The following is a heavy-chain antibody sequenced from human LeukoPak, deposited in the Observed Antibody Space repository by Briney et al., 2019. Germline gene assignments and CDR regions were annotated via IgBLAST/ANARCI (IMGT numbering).Heavy chain of an antibody. J-gene: IGHJ4*02. CDR2: IYYSGST. CDR3: ARLRYDSGGYYPPKDY. CDR1: GGSISSYY. V-gene: IGHV4-59*12. D-gene: IGHD3-22*01. Sequence: SETLSLTCTVSGGSISSYYWSWIRQPPGKGLEWIGYIYYSGSTNYNPSLKSRVTISVETSKNQFSLKLSSVTAADTAVYYCARLRYDSGGYYPPKDYWGQGTLVTVSS.